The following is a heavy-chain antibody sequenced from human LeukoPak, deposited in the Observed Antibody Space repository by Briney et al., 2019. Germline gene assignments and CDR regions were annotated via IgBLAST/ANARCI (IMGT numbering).Heavy chain of an antibody. D-gene: IGHD3-16*02. CDR3: ARDSGWLYDHPYGMDV. V-gene: IGHV1-8*01. J-gene: IGHJ6*02. Sequence: GASVKVSCKASGYTFTSYDINWVRQATGQGLEWMGWMNPNSGNTGYAQKFQGRVTITADKSTSTAYMELSSLRSEDTAVYYCARDSGWLYDHPYGMDVWGQGTTVTVSS. CDR1: GYTFTSYD. CDR2: MNPNSGNT.